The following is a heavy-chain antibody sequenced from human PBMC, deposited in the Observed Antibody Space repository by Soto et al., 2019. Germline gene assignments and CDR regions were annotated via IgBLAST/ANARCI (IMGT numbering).Heavy chain of an antibody. CDR2: MNPNSGNT. J-gene: IGHJ4*02. Sequence: QVQLVQSGAEVKKPGASVKVSCKASGYTFTSYDINWVRQATGQGLEWMGWMNPNSGNTGYAQKFQGRVTMTRNTSISTAYMELSSLRSEDTAVYYCALDCSGGSCYHPGDDYWGQGTLVTVPS. V-gene: IGHV1-8*01. CDR3: ALDCSGGSCYHPGDDY. CDR1: GYTFTSYD. D-gene: IGHD2-15*01.